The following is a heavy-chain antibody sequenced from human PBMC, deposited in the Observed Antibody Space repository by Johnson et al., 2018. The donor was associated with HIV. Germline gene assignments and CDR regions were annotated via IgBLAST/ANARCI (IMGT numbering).Heavy chain of an antibody. V-gene: IGHV3-11*04. J-gene: IGHJ3*02. Sequence: QMLLVESGGGLVKPGGSLRLSCAVSGFTFSDYYMSWIRQAPGKGLEWASYISSSGSTIYYADSVKGRFPLSRDNAKKSLYLQMNSPRAEDTAVYYCAREEGTDILTRGDAFDIWGQGTMVTVSS. D-gene: IGHD3-9*01. CDR1: GFTFSDYY. CDR2: ISSSGSTI. CDR3: AREEGTDILTRGDAFDI.